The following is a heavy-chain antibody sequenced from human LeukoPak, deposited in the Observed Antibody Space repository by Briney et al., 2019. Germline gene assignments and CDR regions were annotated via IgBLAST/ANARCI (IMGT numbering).Heavy chain of an antibody. V-gene: IGHV1-2*02. D-gene: IGHD3-22*01. CDR1: GYTFSGYY. CDR3: AREGGFDSSGYYSNWFDP. J-gene: IGHJ5*02. Sequence: ASVKVSCKASGYTFSGYYMHWVRQAPGQGLEWMGWINPNSGGTNYAQKFQGRVTMTRDTSISTAYMELSRLRSDDTAVYYCAREGGFDSSGYYSNWFDPWGQGTLVTVSS. CDR2: INPNSGGT.